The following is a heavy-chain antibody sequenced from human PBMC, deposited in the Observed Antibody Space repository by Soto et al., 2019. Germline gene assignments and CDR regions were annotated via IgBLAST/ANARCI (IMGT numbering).Heavy chain of an antibody. CDR1: GYTFTSYD. CDR2: MNPNSGNT. CDR3: ARKVLLWFGELNYYYYYMDV. V-gene: IGHV1-8*01. J-gene: IGHJ6*03. Sequence: ASVKVSCKASGYTFTSYDINWVRQATGQGLEWMGWMNPNSGNTGYAQKFQGRVTMTRNTSISTAYMELSSLRSEDTAVYYCARKVLLWFGELNYYYYYMDVWGKGTTVTVSS. D-gene: IGHD3-10*01.